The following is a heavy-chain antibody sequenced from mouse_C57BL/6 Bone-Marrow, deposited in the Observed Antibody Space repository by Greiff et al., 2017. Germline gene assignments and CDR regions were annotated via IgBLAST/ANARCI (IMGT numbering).Heavy chain of an antibody. CDR3: ARGPTVRSDY. Sequence: DVMLVESGGDLVKPGGSLKLSCAASGFTFSSYGMSWVRQTPDKRLEWVATISSGGSYTYYPDSVKGRFPISRDNAKNTLYLQMSSLKAEDTAMYYCARGPTVRSDYWGQGTTLTVSS. CDR1: GFTFSSYG. V-gene: IGHV5-6*02. J-gene: IGHJ2*01. CDR2: ISSGGSYT. D-gene: IGHD1-1*01.